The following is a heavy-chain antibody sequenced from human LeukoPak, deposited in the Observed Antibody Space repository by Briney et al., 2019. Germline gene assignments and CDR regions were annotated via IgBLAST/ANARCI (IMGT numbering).Heavy chain of an antibody. D-gene: IGHD6-13*01. V-gene: IGHV3-53*04. CDR2: IYSGGST. CDR3: AGYSSAWYYFDY. J-gene: IGHJ4*02. Sequence: PGGSLRLSCAASGFTVSSSYMTWVRQAPGKGLEWVSLIYSGGSTYYAESVKGRFTISRHNSENTLYLQMNSLRAEDTAVYYCAGYSSAWYYFDYWGQGTLVTVSS. CDR1: GFTVSSSY.